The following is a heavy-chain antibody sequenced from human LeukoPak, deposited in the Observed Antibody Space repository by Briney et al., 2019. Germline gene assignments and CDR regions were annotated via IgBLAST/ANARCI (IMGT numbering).Heavy chain of an antibody. V-gene: IGHV3-48*01. D-gene: IGHD2-2*01. CDR2: ISSSSSTI. CDR3: ARAARIGVVPAADRGTLDY. Sequence: GGSLRLSCAASGFTFSSYSMNWVRQAPGKGLEWVSYISSSSSTIYYADSVKGRFTISRDNAKNSLYLQMNSLRAEDTAVYYCARAARIGVVPAADRGTLDYWGQGTLVTVSS. J-gene: IGHJ4*02. CDR1: GFTFSSYS.